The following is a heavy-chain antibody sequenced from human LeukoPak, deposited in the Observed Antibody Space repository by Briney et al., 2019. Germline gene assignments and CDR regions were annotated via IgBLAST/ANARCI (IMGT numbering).Heavy chain of an antibody. Sequence: GESLKISCKGSGYSFTSYWIGWVRQMPGKGLEWMGIIYPCDSDTRYSPSFQGQVTISADKSISTAYLQWSSLKASDTAMYYCARPHFDWLLSHDAFDIWGQGTMVTVSS. CDR3: ARPHFDWLLSHDAFDI. V-gene: IGHV5-51*01. J-gene: IGHJ3*02. CDR1: GYSFTSYW. D-gene: IGHD3-9*01. CDR2: IYPCDSDT.